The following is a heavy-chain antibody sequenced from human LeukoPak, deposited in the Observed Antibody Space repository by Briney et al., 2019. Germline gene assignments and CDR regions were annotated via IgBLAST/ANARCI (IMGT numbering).Heavy chain of an antibody. V-gene: IGHV3-53*01. D-gene: IGHD6-13*01. J-gene: IGHJ4*02. CDR2: IYGGHGS. CDR3: ARAGSIAAAADY. Sequence: GGSLRLSCTASDFTVSSFYMSWVRRAPGKGLEWVSAIYGGHGSFYADSVKGRFTISRDNSMNTLYLQMNSLRAEDTAVYYCARAGSIAAAADYWGQGTLVTVSS. CDR1: DFTVSSFY.